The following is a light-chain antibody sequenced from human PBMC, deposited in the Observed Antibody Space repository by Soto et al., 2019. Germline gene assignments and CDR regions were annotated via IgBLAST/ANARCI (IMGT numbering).Light chain of an antibody. Sequence: IVWRQNPRTRALSGESGATGGCSIIQTVTRSYLAWYQHKPGQAPRLLISGISRRAPGIPDRFSGDGYGTDFTLTLRRLEPEDSAVYYCHQSDGSPITFAGGTRLEIK. J-gene: IGKJ5*01. CDR1: QTVTRSY. V-gene: IGKV3-20*01. CDR2: GIS. CDR3: HQSDGSPIT.